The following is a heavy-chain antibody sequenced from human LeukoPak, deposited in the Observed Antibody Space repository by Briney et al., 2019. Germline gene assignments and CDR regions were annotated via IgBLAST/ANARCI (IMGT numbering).Heavy chain of an antibody. D-gene: IGHD2-15*01. Sequence: GGSPRLSCAASGFTFSSSSMNWVRQAPGKGLEFVSSISPSSSYIYYADSVKGRFTISRDDAKNSLFLQMNSLRAEDTAVYYCAREGGYCSGGSCRFFDYWGQGTLVTVSS. J-gene: IGHJ4*02. CDR1: GFTFSSSS. CDR2: ISPSSSYI. CDR3: AREGGYCSGGSCRFFDY. V-gene: IGHV3-21*06.